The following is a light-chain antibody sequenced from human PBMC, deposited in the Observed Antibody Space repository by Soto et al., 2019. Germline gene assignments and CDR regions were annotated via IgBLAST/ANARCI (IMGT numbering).Light chain of an antibody. Sequence: QSVLTQPAYVSGSPGQSITISCTRTSSDVGGYNYVSWSQQHPGKAPQLMIYEVSNRPSGVSNRFSGSKSGNTASLTISGLQAEDEADYYCSSYTSSSTYVFGTGTKVTVL. J-gene: IGLJ1*01. V-gene: IGLV2-14*01. CDR2: EVS. CDR3: SSYTSSSTYV. CDR1: SSDVGGYNY.